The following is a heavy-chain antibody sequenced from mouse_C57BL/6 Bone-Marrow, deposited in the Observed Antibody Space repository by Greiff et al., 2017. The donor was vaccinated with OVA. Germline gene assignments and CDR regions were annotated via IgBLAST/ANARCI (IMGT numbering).Heavy chain of an antibody. D-gene: IGHD2-4*01. CDR3: AKESYDYPYYFDY. J-gene: IGHJ2*01. Sequence: QVQLQQPGAELVRPGSSVKLSCKASGYTFTSYWMHWVKQRPIQGLEWIGNIDPSDSETHYNQKFKDKATLTVDKSSSTAYMQLSSLTSEDSAVYYRAKESYDYPYYFDYWGQGTTLTVSS. CDR1: GYTFTSYW. CDR2: IDPSDSET. V-gene: IGHV1-52*01.